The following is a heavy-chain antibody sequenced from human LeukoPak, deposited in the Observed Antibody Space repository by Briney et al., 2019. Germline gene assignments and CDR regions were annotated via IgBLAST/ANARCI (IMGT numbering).Heavy chain of an antibody. Sequence: GGSLKLSCAASGFTFSDYYMSWIRQAPGKGLEWVSYISSSGSTIYYADSVKGRFTISRDNAKNSLYLQMNSLRAEDTAVYYCARDLSSVGRWLQYPDYWGQGTLVTVSS. D-gene: IGHD5-24*01. CDR2: ISSSGSTI. CDR3: ARDLSSVGRWLQYPDY. V-gene: IGHV3-11*01. J-gene: IGHJ4*02. CDR1: GFTFSDYY.